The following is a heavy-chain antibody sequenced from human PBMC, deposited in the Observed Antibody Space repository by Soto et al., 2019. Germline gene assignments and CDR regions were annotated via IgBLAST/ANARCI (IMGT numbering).Heavy chain of an antibody. D-gene: IGHD7-27*01. J-gene: IGHJ6*02. Sequence: EVPFVASGGGLVQPGGSLRLSFAASGLTFSLYSMSWVRQAPGKGLEGVSYISRSSTGIHYADAVKGRFTISRDDATNSMHLKLNSLRDGDTAVSYCARAVTWGSDFWGQGTTVSISS. CDR3: ARAVTWGSDF. V-gene: IGHV3-48*02. CDR1: GLTFSLYS. CDR2: ISRSSTGI.